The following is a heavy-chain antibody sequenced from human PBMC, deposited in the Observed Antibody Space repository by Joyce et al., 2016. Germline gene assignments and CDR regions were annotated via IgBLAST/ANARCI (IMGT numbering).Heavy chain of an antibody. Sequence: EVQLVQSGGGLVQPGVSLRLSCAGSGFIFSKYGINWVRKATVKGLGLVSYIGSSGSIKQYADSVEGRCTITGDNGKNSLYMQMNSLGAEDTAVYYCARDGRSSGGDYWGEGNLVTVSS. V-gene: IGHV3-48*01. J-gene: IGHJ4*02. CDR2: IGSSGSIK. CDR1: GFIFSKYG. D-gene: IGHD6-19*01. CDR3: ARDGRSSGGDY.